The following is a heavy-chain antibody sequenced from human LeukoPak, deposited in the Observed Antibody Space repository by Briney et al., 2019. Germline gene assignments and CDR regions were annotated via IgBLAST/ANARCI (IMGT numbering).Heavy chain of an antibody. D-gene: IGHD3-10*01. Sequence: SETLSLTRTVSGGSVSSGSYYWSWIRQPPGKGLEWIGYIYYSGSTNYNPSLKSRVTISVDTSKNQFSLKLSSVTAADTAVYYCAREVGTRGLDPWGQGTLVTVSS. CDR1: GGSVSSGSYY. CDR2: IYYSGST. V-gene: IGHV4-61*01. J-gene: IGHJ5*02. CDR3: AREVGTRGLDP.